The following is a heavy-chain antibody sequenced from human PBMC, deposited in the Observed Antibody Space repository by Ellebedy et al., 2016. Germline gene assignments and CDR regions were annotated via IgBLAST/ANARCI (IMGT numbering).Heavy chain of an antibody. J-gene: IGHJ4*02. CDR3: ARSVGPLDY. D-gene: IGHD2-15*01. Sequence: GGSLRLSCAASGFTFKKYSMNWVRQAPGKGLEWVSYISLTGTIYYADPVKGRFTISRDTDKNSLFLQVNSLRDEDTAVYYCARSVGPLDYWGQGTLVTVSS. CDR1: GFTFKKYS. V-gene: IGHV3-48*02. CDR2: ISLTGTI.